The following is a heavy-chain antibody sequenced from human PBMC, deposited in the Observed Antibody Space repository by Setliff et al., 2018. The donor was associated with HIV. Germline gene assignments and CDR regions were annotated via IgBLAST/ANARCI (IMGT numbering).Heavy chain of an antibody. Sequence: GGSLRLSCEASGVTFSTYGMNWVRHAPGKGLEWVAQISSSGFPIYYADSVKGRFTISRDNAKNSLYLQMNSLRAEDTAVYYCARAWDGYSYGYYYWGQGTLVTVSS. CDR1: GVTFSTYG. J-gene: IGHJ4*02. V-gene: IGHV3-48*01. CDR2: ISSSGFPI. D-gene: IGHD5-18*01. CDR3: ARAWDGYSYGYYY.